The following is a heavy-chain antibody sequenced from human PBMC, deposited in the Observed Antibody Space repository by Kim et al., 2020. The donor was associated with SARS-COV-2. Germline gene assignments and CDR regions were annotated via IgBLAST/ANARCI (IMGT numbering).Heavy chain of an antibody. CDR3: AKDRSYSSAWYRGMDV. Sequence: GGSLRLSCTASGFTFSSYAMSWVRQAPGKGLEWVSAISGSAVSTYYADSVKGRFTVSRDNSKNTLYLEMSSPRDDDTAVYYCAKDRSYSSAWYRGMDVWGQGTTVTVSS. D-gene: IGHD6-13*01. V-gene: IGHV3-23*01. CDR1: GFTFSSYA. J-gene: IGHJ6*02. CDR2: ISGSAVST.